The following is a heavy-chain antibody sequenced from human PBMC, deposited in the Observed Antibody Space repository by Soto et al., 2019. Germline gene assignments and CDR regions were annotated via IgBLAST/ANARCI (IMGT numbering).Heavy chain of an antibody. J-gene: IGHJ6*02. CDR1: GITVSTNY. V-gene: IGHV3-53*01. CDR2: IYSGGST. Sequence: GGSLRLSCAASGITVSTNYMSWVRQAPGKGLEWVSVIYSGGSTYYGDSVKGRFTISRDNSKNTLYLQMNSLRVEDTAVYYCAREGWNRTPYYFYGMDVWGQGTTVTVSS. CDR3: AREGWNRTPYYFYGMDV. D-gene: IGHD1-1*01.